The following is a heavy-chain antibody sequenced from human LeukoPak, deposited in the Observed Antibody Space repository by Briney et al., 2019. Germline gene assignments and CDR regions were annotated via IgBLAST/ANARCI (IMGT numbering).Heavy chain of an antibody. J-gene: IGHJ4*02. V-gene: IGHV3-23*01. CDR3: ARETPRRGETRDGYR. CDR1: GFTFSSYA. Sequence: GGSLRLSCAASGFTFSSYAMSWVRQAPGKGLEWVSPISGSGGSTYYADSVKGRFTISRDNSKNTLYLQMNSLRAEDTAVYYCARETPRRGETRDGYRWGQGTVVTVSS. D-gene: IGHD5-24*01. CDR2: ISGSGGST.